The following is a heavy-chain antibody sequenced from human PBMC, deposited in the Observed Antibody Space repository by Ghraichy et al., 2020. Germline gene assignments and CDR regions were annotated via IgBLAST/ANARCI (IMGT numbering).Heavy chain of an antibody. Sequence: ASVKVSCKASGYTFTVHDINWVRQATGQGLEWMGWMNPNSGNTGYAQKFQGRVTMTRNTSISTAYMELSSLRSEDTAVYYCARGVYYGSGSYSQQYFDLWGRGTLVTVSS. CDR2: MNPNSGNT. D-gene: IGHD3-10*01. J-gene: IGHJ2*01. CDR3: ARGVYYGSGSYSQQYFDL. CDR1: GYTFTVHD. V-gene: IGHV1-8*01.